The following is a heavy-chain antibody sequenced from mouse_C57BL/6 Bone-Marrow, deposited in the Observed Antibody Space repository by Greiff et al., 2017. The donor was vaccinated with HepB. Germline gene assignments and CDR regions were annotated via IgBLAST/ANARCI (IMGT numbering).Heavy chain of an antibody. CDR2: INPGSGGT. CDR1: GYAFTNYL. CDR3: ARGDGYLGAY. Sequence: QVQLKQSGAELVRPGTSVKVSCKASGYAFTNYLIEWVKQRPGQGLEWIGVINPGSGGTNYNEKFKGKATLTADKSSSTAYMQLSSLTSEDSAVYFSARGDGYLGAYWGQGTLVTVSA. V-gene: IGHV1-54*01. J-gene: IGHJ3*01. D-gene: IGHD2-3*01.